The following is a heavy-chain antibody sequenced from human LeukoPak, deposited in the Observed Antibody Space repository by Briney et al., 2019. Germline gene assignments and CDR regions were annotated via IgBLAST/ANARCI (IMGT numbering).Heavy chain of an antibody. CDR3: AREGYSGYDYFVDYFDY. D-gene: IGHD5-12*01. CDR1: GYTFTSYG. V-gene: IGHV1-18*03. J-gene: IGHJ4*02. CDR2: ISAHNGNT. Sequence: ASVKVSCKASGYTFTSYGISWVRQAPGQGLEWMGWISAHNGNTNYAQKFQGRVTMTTDTSTSTAYMELRSLRSDDMAVYYCAREGYSGYDYFVDYFDYWGQGTLVTVSS.